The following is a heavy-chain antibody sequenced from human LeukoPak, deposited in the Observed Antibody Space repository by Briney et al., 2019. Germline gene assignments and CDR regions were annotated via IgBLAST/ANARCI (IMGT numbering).Heavy chain of an antibody. CDR2: ISISSSYT. D-gene: IGHD5-18*01. Sequence: PGGSLRLSCTGSGFSFREYAMNWLRQAPGKGLEWVSLISISSSYTYNADSVRGRFTTSRDNAKSSLYLQMDGLRVEDTAVYYCAAGYGRAEYWGPGILVSASS. J-gene: IGHJ4*02. CDR1: GFSFREYA. CDR3: AAGYGRAEY. V-gene: IGHV3-21*06.